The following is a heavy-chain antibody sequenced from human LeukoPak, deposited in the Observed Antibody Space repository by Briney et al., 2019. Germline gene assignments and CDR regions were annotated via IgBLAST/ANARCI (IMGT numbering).Heavy chain of an antibody. Sequence: ASVKVSCKASGYTFTSYDINWVRQATGQGLEWMRWINPNSGGTNYAQKFQGRVTMTRDTSISTAYMEPSRLRSDDTAVYYCARTYRYSGSYSEGAFDIWGQGTMVTVSS. CDR2: INPNSGGT. D-gene: IGHD1-26*01. J-gene: IGHJ3*02. CDR1: GYTFTSYD. V-gene: IGHV1-2*02. CDR3: ARTYRYSGSYSEGAFDI.